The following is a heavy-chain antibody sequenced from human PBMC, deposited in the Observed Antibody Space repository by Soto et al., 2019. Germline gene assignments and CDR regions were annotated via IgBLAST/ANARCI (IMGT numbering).Heavy chain of an antibody. CDR2: INHSGST. CDR3: ARGFGVVVVAATFAAFDI. CDR1: GGSFSGYY. V-gene: IGHV4-34*01. J-gene: IGHJ3*02. Sequence: SETLSLTCAVYGGSFSGYYWSWIRQPPGKGLEWIGEINHSGSTNYNPSLKSRVTISVDTSKNQFSLKLSSVTAADTAVYYCARGFGVVVVAATFAAFDIWGQGTMVTVS. D-gene: IGHD2-15*01.